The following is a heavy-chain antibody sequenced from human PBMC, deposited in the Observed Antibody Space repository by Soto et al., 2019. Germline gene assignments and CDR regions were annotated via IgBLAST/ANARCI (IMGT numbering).Heavy chain of an antibody. CDR2: IWSAGLI. Sequence: GGSLRLSCAACGFTVSSKYMSWVRQAPGKGLEWVSIIWSAGLIYYADSVRGRFTISRDISKNILYLEMTSLRADDTAVYYCAREATMDVWGQGTTVTVSS. J-gene: IGHJ6*02. CDR3: AREATMDV. CDR1: GFTVSSKY. V-gene: IGHV3-53*01.